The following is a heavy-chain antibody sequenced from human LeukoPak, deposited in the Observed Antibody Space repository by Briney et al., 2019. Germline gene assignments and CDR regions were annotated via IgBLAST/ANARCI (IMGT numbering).Heavy chain of an antibody. CDR2: IYSGGST. D-gene: IGHD6-6*01. CDR3: AKGRGAARPYFDY. CDR1: GFTVSSNY. V-gene: IGHV3-53*01. Sequence: GGSLRLSCAASGFTVSSNYMSWVRQAPGKGLEWVSVIYSGGSTYYADSVKGRFTISRDNSKNTLYLQMNSLRAEDTAVYYCAKGRGAARPYFDYWGQGTLVTVSS. J-gene: IGHJ4*02.